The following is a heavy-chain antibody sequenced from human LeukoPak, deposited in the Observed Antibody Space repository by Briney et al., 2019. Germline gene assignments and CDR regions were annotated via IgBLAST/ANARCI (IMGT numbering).Heavy chain of an antibody. Sequence: GGSLRLSCAASGFTFSSYSMNWVRQAPGKGLEWVSSISSSSYIYYADSVKGRFTISRDNAKNSLYLQMNSLRAEDTAVYYCARAGSGIAVADDAFDIWGQGTMVTVSS. V-gene: IGHV3-21*01. D-gene: IGHD6-19*01. CDR1: GFTFSSYS. J-gene: IGHJ3*02. CDR3: ARAGSGIAVADDAFDI. CDR2: ISSSSYI.